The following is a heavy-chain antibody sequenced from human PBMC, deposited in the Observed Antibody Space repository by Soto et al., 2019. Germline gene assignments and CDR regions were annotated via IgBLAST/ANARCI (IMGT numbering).Heavy chain of an antibody. V-gene: IGHV3-21*04. CDR2: ISGSSNYI. J-gene: IGHJ4*02. CDR3: ASCFTHGDFWGVLDY. Sequence: SCVASGFTFSNFEMHWMRQVPGKGLEWVSSISGSSNYIYYADSVKGRFTITRDNARDSMYLQMNSLRAEDTAVYYCASCFTHGDFWGVLDYWGQGTLVTVSS. CDR1: GFTFSNFE. D-gene: IGHD4-17*01.